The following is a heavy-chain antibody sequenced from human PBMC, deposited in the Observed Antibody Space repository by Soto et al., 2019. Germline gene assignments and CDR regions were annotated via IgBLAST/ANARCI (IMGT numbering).Heavy chain of an antibody. CDR1: GYTFTGYY. CDR2: VNPNSGGT. Sequence: ASVKVSCKASGYTFTGYYIHWLRQAPGQGLEWMGWVNPNSGGTNYAQKFQGWVTMIRDTSISTAYMELSRLRSDDTAVYYCVTSRVSIAVAGETEYYFDYWGQGTLVTVSS. CDR3: VTSRVSIAVAGETEYYFDY. V-gene: IGHV1-2*04. J-gene: IGHJ4*02. D-gene: IGHD6-19*01.